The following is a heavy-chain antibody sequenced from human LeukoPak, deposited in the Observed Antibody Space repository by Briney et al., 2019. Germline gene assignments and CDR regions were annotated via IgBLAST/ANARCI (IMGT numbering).Heavy chain of an antibody. J-gene: IGHJ4*02. Sequence: GGSLRLSCAASGFTFSSYSMNWVRQAPGKGLEWVSSISSSSSYIYYADSVKGRFTISRDNAKNSLYLQMNSLRAEDTAVYYFASFGGRIAVAGRDYWGQGTLVTVSS. CDR2: ISSSSSYI. CDR3: ASFGGRIAVAGRDY. V-gene: IGHV3-21*01. D-gene: IGHD6-19*01. CDR1: GFTFSSYS.